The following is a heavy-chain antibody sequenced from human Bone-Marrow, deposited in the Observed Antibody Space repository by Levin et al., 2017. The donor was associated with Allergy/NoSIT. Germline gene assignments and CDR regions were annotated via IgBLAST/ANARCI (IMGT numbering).Heavy chain of an antibody. V-gene: IGHV4-30-4*01. D-gene: IGHD5-12*01. J-gene: IGHJ5*01. CDR3: ARVRRRDGYNFERSFDF. CDR2: IYNGGST. CDR1: GASISNSDYH. Sequence: SETLSLTCSVSGASISNSDYHWTWLRQPPGKGLELIGFIYNGGSTYYNPSLKSRLTISGDTSKSLFFLNLRSVTAADTAVYYCARVRRRDGYNFERSFDFWGPGILVAVSS.